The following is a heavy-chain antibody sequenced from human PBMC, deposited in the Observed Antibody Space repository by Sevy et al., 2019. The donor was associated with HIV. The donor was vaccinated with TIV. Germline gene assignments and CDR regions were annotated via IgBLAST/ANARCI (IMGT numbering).Heavy chain of an antibody. J-gene: IGHJ5*02. V-gene: IGHV3-53*01. CDR3: ARGYCGGGSCTAFDP. D-gene: IGHD2-15*01. CDR1: GFSISNNY. Sequence: GGSLRLSCAASGFSISNNYTAWVRLAPEKGLEWVSVLYSGGSPYYADSVKGRFALSRDMSKNTVYLQLNSLRAEDTAVYYCARGYCGGGSCTAFDPWGQGTLVTVSS. CDR2: LYSGGSP.